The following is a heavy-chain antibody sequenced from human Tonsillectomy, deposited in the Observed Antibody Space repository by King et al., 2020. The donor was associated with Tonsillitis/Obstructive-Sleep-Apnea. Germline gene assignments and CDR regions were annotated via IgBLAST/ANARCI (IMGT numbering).Heavy chain of an antibody. D-gene: IGHD2-2*02. CDR2: INPHSGGT. CDR3: ARALTSYLDY. J-gene: IGHJ4*02. Sequence: QLVQSGAEVKKPGASVKVSCKASGYNFTDYYMHWVRQAPGQGLEWMGWINPHSGGTNYAQKFQGCVTMTRDTSISTAYMELSRLRSDDTAVYYCARALTSYLDYWGQGALVTVSS. V-gene: IGHV1-2*04. CDR1: GYNFTDYY.